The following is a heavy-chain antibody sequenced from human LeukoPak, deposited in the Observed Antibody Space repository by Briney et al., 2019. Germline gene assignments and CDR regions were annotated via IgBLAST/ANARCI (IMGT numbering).Heavy chain of an antibody. Sequence: SGGSLRLSCAASGFTFSSYAMSWIRQAPGKGLEWASAISASGGSTNYADSVKGRFTISRDNSKNTLYLQMNSLRAEDTAVYYCAKVDSGYSYGSVDYWGQGTLVTVSS. CDR1: GFTFSSYA. D-gene: IGHD5-18*01. CDR2: ISASGGST. V-gene: IGHV3-23*01. CDR3: AKVDSGYSYGSVDY. J-gene: IGHJ4*02.